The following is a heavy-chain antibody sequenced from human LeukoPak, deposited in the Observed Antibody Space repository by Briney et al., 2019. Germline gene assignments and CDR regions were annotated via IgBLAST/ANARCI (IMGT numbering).Heavy chain of an antibody. CDR1: GGSISSSSYY. V-gene: IGHV4-39*01. D-gene: IGHD3-10*01. CDR2: IYYSGST. CDR3: AVNEYGSGSFLRDY. Sequence: SETLSLTCTVSGGSISSSSYYWGWIRQPPGKGLEWIGSIYYSGSTYYNPSLKSRVTISVDASKNQFSLKLSSVTAADTAVYYCAVNEYGSGSFLRDYWGQGTLVTVSS. J-gene: IGHJ4*02.